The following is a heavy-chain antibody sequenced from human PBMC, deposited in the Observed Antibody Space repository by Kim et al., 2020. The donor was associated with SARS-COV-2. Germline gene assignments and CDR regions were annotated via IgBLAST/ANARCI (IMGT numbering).Heavy chain of an antibody. V-gene: IGHV3-7*04. J-gene: IGHJ4*02. CDR2: K. Sequence: KYYVDSVKGRFTISRDNAKNSVYLQMNSLRAEDTAVYYCARGHYFNSWGQGTLVTVSS. CDR3: ARGHYFNS.